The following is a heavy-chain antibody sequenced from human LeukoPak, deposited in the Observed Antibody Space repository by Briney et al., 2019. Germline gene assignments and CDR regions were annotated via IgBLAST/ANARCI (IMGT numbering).Heavy chain of an antibody. CDR1: GYTFTGYY. D-gene: IGHD6-13*01. CDR3: ARDERVAAAGTTGYFDY. Sequence: ASVKVSCKASGYTFTGYYMHWVRQAPGQGLEWMAWISGYNAKGDHAQEFQDRATLTIDTSTSTAYMELRSLRSDDTAVYYCARDERVAAAGTTGYFDYWGQGTLVTVSS. V-gene: IGHV1-18*04. CDR2: ISGYNAKG. J-gene: IGHJ4*02.